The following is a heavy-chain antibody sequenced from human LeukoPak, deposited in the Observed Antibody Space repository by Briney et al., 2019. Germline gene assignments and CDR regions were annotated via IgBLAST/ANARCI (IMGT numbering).Heavy chain of an antibody. Sequence: GGSLRLSCSASGFTFSSYAMHWVRQAPGKGLEYVSAISSNGGSTYYADSVKGRFTISRDNSKNTLYLQMNSLRAEDTAVYYCGKDDYGDPFYFDYWGQGTLVTVSS. CDR1: GFTFSSYA. D-gene: IGHD4-17*01. J-gene: IGHJ4*02. CDR3: GKDDYGDPFYFDY. CDR2: ISSNGGST. V-gene: IGHV3-64D*06.